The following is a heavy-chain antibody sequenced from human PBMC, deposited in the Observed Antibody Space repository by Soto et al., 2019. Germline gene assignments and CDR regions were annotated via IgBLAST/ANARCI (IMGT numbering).Heavy chain of an antibody. V-gene: IGHV3-23*01. J-gene: IGHJ4*02. Sequence: EVHLLESGGGLVQPGGSLILSCAASGFTFTNFAMSWVRQAPGKGLEWVSTISASGGETYYPDSVKGRFTISRDKSKNTLYLQINSLGADDTAVYYCAKDPPTTGTTFDYWGQVTLVSVSS. D-gene: IGHD1-1*01. CDR3: AKDPPTTGTTFDY. CDR2: ISASGGET. CDR1: GFTFTNFA.